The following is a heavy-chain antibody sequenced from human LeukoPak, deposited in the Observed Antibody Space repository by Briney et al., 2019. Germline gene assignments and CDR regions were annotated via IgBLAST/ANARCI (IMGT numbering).Heavy chain of an antibody. CDR1: RYSLTRGPY. D-gene: IGHD4-11*01. V-gene: IGHV4-38-2*02. CDR3: ARAPLQYHFDY. CDR2: IYHTGST. J-gene: IGHJ4*02. Sequence: PSETLSLTSTVSRYSLTRGPYWARTRRPPGKARDRIGSIYHTGSTYYNPPLKTRVTISLDTSKNPFSLQLGSVTAADPAVYYCARAPLQYHFDYWGQGTLVTVSS.